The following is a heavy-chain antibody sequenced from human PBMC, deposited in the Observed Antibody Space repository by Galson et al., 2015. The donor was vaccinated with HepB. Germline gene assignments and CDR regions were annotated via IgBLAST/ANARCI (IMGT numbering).Heavy chain of an antibody. CDR1: GGTFSSYA. D-gene: IGHD1-14*01. V-gene: IGHV1-69*13. CDR2: IIPIFGTT. J-gene: IGHJ6*02. CDR3: AREKPKHSYYYGMDV. Sequence: SVKVSCKASGGTFSSYAISWVRQAPGQGLEWMGGIIPIFGTTNYAQKFQGRVTIIADESTTTAYMELSSLRSEDTAVYYCAREKPKHSYYYGMDVWGQGTTVTVSS.